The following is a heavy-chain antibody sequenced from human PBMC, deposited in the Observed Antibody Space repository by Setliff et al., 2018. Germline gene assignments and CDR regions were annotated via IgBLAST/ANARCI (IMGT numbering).Heavy chain of an antibody. CDR3: ARAPPNRYSGSYEYFYMDV. J-gene: IGHJ6*03. CDR2: ISPGRSI. D-gene: IGHD1-26*01. V-gene: IGHV4-4*08. CDR1: GGSISNFY. Sequence: SETLSLTCSVSGGSISNFYWSWIRQPPGKGLEWIGSISPGRSINYNPSLRSRVTLSVDTSKNQFSLKVSSVTAADTAVYYCARAPPNRYSGSYEYFYMDVWGKGTTVTVSS.